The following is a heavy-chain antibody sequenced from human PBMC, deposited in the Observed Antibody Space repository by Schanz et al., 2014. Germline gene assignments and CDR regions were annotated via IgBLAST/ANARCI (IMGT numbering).Heavy chain of an antibody. CDR2: IIPVLNIA. Sequence: QLQLVQSGAEVKKPGSSVKVSCKLSGGTFSSYTISWMRQAPGQGLEWMGKIIPVLNIATYAQRFQGRVSITADTSTNTAYMELSSLTSEDTSMHYCARGRGFCAYWGQGTLVTVSS. J-gene: IGHJ4*02. CDR3: ARGRGFCAY. V-gene: IGHV1-69*02. CDR1: GGTFSSYT. D-gene: IGHD3-10*01.